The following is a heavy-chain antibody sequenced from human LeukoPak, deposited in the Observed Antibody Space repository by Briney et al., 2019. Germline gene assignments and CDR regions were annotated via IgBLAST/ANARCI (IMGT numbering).Heavy chain of an antibody. V-gene: IGHV4-34*01. Sequence: SETLSLTCAVYGGSFSGYFWSWIRQPPGKGLEWIGEINHSGSTNYNPSLKSRVTISVDTSKNQFSLKLSSVTAADTAVYYCARRGRSIAARPFDYWGQGTLVTVSS. CDR3: ARRGRSIAARPFDY. CDR1: GGSFSGYF. CDR2: INHSGST. D-gene: IGHD6-6*01. J-gene: IGHJ4*02.